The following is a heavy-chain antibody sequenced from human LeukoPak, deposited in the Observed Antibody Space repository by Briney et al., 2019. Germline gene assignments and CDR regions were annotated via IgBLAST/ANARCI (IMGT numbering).Heavy chain of an antibody. CDR2: ISWNSGSI. V-gene: IGHV3-9*01. J-gene: IGHJ4*02. CDR1: GFTFDDYA. D-gene: IGHD6-19*01. CDR3: ARDQW. Sequence: QPGRSLRLSCAASGFTFDDYAMHWVRQAPGKGLEWVSGISWNSGSIGYADSVKGRFTISRDNAKNSLYLQMNSLRAEDTAVYYCARDQWWGQGTLVTVSS.